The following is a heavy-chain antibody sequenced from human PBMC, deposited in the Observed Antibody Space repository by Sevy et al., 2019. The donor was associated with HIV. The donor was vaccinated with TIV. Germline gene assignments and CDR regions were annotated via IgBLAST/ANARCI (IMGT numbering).Heavy chain of an antibody. CDR2: IKEDGSVK. J-gene: IGHJ4*02. Sequence: GGSLRLSCEASGFTFSSYWMSWVRQAPGKGLEWVANIKEDGSVKYYVESVKGRFTISRDNAKNSVYLQMNSLRDEDAALYYCVRAIGAAGSYWGLGTLVTVSS. V-gene: IGHV3-7*01. CDR1: GFTFSSYW. D-gene: IGHD6-13*01. CDR3: VRAIGAAGSY.